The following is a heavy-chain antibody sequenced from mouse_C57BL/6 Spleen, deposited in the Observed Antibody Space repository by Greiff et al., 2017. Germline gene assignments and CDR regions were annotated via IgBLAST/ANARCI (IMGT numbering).Heavy chain of an antibody. Sequence: VKLQQSGPELVQPGASVKISCKASGYAFSSSWMNWVKQRPGKGLEWIGRIYPGDGDTNYNGKFKGKATLTADKSSSTAYMQLSSLTSEDSAVYFCALTGPYAMDYWGQGTSVTVSS. D-gene: IGHD4-1*01. V-gene: IGHV1-82*01. CDR3: ALTGPYAMDY. J-gene: IGHJ4*01. CDR2: IYPGDGDT. CDR1: GYAFSSSW.